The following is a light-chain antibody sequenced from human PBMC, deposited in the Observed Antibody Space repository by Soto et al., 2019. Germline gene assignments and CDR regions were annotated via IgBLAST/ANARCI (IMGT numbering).Light chain of an antibody. Sequence: DIQMTQSPSSLSASVRDRVTITCRASQTISTHLNWYQQKPGKAPKLLIYAASTLQSGVPSRFIGSRSWTDFTLTINSLQPEDFATYYCQQSLTIPYTFGQGTKPEIK. CDR1: QTISTH. V-gene: IGKV1-39*01. J-gene: IGKJ2*01. CDR3: QQSLTIPYT. CDR2: AAS.